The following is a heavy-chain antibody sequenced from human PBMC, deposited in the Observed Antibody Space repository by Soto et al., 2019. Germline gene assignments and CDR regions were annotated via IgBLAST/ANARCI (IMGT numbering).Heavy chain of an antibody. D-gene: IGHD4-17*01. CDR3: TRGYGDYVRDY. Sequence: VQLVESGGGLVQPGESLKLSCAVSGFTFSGSAMHWVRQASGKGLEWVGRIRSKANNYATAYAASVKGRFTISRDDSKHTAYLQRNSLNSEDTAVYYCTRGYGDYVRDYWGQGTLVTVSS. V-gene: IGHV3-73*01. CDR1: GFTFSGSA. J-gene: IGHJ4*02. CDR2: IRSKANNYAT.